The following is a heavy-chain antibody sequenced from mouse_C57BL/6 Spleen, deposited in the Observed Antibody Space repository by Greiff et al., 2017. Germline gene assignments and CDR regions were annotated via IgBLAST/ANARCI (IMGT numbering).Heavy chain of an antibody. CDR1: GFTFSDYG. J-gene: IGHJ4*01. CDR3: ARTTTVVALYYYAMDY. D-gene: IGHD1-1*01. Sequence: EVQLVESGGGLVKPGGSLKLSCAASGFTFSDYGMHWVRQAPEKGLEWVAYISSGSSTIYYADTVKGRFTISRDNAKNTLFLQMTSLRSEDTAMYYCARTTTVVALYYYAMDYWGQGTSVTVSS. CDR2: ISSGSSTI. V-gene: IGHV5-17*01.